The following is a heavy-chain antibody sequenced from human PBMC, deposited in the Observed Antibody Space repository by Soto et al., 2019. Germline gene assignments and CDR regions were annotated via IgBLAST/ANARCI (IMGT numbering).Heavy chain of an antibody. D-gene: IGHD6-19*01. CDR3: ARSRIAVAVSAFDI. CDR1: GGSISSYY. Sequence: QVQLQESGPGLVKPSETLSLTCTVSGGSISSYYWSWIRQPPGKGLEWIGYIYYSGSTNYNPSLKSRVTISVDTSKNQFSLKLSSVTAADTAVYYCARSRIAVAVSAFDIWGQGTMVTVSS. V-gene: IGHV4-59*08. CDR2: IYYSGST. J-gene: IGHJ3*02.